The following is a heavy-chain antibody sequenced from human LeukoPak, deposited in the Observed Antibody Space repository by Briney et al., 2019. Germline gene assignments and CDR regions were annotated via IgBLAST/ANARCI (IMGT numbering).Heavy chain of an antibody. V-gene: IGHV3-53*01. D-gene: IGHD6-13*01. Sequence: PGGSLRLSCAASGFTVSSNYMSWVRQAPGKGLEWVSVIYSGGSTYYADSAKGRFTISRDNSKNTLYLQMNSLRAEDTAVYYCARDRGSWYSGFDYWGQGTLVTVSS. J-gene: IGHJ4*02. CDR1: GFTVSSNY. CDR2: IYSGGST. CDR3: ARDRGSWYSGFDY.